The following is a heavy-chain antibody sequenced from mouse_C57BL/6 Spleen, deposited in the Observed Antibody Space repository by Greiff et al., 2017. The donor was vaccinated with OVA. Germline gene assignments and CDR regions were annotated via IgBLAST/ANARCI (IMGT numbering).Heavy chain of an antibody. CDR1: GYSITSGYY. D-gene: IGHD2-2*01. Sequence: EVQLQESGPGLVKPSQSLSLTCSVTGYSITSGYYWNWIRQFPGNKLEWMGYISYDGSNNYNPSLKNRISITRDTSKNQFFLKLNSVTTEDTATYYCARGFYYGYDEEVFAYWGQGTLVTVSA. V-gene: IGHV3-6*01. CDR2: ISYDGSN. J-gene: IGHJ3*01. CDR3: ARGFYYGYDEEVFAY.